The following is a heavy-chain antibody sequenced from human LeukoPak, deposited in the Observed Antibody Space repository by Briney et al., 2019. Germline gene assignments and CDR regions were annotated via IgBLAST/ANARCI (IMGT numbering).Heavy chain of an antibody. CDR3: ARGVRPVAMRNYFDY. V-gene: IGHV3-11*01. CDR2: IDSSGSTI. Sequence: TGGSLRLSCAASGFTFSDYYMSWIRQAPGKGLVWVSYIDSSGSTINYADSVKGRFTISRDNAKNSLYLQMNSLRAEDTAVYYCARGVRPVAMRNYFDYWGQGTLVTVSP. CDR1: GFTFSDYY. D-gene: IGHD2-2*01. J-gene: IGHJ4*02.